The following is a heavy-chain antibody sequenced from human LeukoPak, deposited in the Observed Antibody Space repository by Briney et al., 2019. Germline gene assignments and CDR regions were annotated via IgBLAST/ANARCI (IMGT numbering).Heavy chain of an antibody. CDR1: GFTFGSYS. V-gene: IGHV3-48*02. Sequence: GGSLRLSCAASGFTFGSYSINWVRQAPGKGLEWVSFITGSSSTIYYADSVKGRFTISRDNAKNSLYLQMNSLIDEHTAVYYCARVRSGWYHDYWGQGTLVSVSS. CDR3: ARVRSGWYHDY. J-gene: IGHJ4*02. D-gene: IGHD6-19*01. CDR2: ITGSSSTI.